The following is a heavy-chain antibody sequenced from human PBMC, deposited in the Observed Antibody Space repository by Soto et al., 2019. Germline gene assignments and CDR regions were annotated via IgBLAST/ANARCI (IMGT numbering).Heavy chain of an antibody. Sequence: QVQLQQWGAGLLKPSETLSLTCAVYGGSFSGYYWSWIRQPPGKGLEWIGEINHSGSTNYNPSLKSRVTISLVTSKNQFSLKLSSVTAADTAVYYCARRPGVITMHRVKGWYFDLWGRGTLVTVSS. CDR3: ARRPGVITMHRVKGWYFDL. D-gene: IGHD3-22*01. CDR2: INHSGST. CDR1: GGSFSGYY. V-gene: IGHV4-34*01. J-gene: IGHJ2*01.